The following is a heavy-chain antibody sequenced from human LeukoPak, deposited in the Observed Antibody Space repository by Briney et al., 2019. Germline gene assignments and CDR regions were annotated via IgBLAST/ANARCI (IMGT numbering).Heavy chain of an antibody. D-gene: IGHD3-10*01. CDR3: AKWGRRITMVRGVIPNWFDP. CDR1: VFTFSSYP. Sequence: GGSLRLSCAASVFTFSSYPMSGVRQAPGKVREGASDISGSGGSTYYADSVKGRFTISRDNSKNTLYLQMNSLLAEDTAVYYCAKWGRRITMVRGVIPNWFDPWGQGTLVTVSS. J-gene: IGHJ5*02. CDR2: ISGSGGST. V-gene: IGHV3-23*01.